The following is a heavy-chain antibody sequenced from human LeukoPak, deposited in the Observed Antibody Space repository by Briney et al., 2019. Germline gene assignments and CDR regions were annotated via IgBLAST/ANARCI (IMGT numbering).Heavy chain of an antibody. CDR1: GGSISSSSYY. V-gene: IGHV4-39*01. D-gene: IGHD6-19*01. J-gene: IGHJ4*02. Sequence: SETLSLTCTVSGGSISSSSYYWGWIRQPPGKGLEWIGSIYYSGSTYYNPSLKSRVTISVDTSKNQFSLKLSSVTAADTAVYYCARRRSGWHGIDYWGQGTLVTVSS. CDR3: ARRRSGWHGIDY. CDR2: IYYSGST.